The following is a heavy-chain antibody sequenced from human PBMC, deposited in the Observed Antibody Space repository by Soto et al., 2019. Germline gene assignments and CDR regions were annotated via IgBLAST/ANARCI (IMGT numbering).Heavy chain of an antibody. CDR2: IMPGSSHI. CDR3: ARGKTYGDYYYFDY. Sequence: SGGSLRHSCAASGLTFSIYSMSWVRQATGKGLEWVSYIMPGSSHIFYADSVKGRFTISRDNAKNSLYLQMNSLRDEDTAVYYWARGKTYGDYYYFDYWGQGPLVPVSS. J-gene: IGHJ4*02. D-gene: IGHD3-16*01. CDR1: GLTFSIYS. V-gene: IGHV3-48*02.